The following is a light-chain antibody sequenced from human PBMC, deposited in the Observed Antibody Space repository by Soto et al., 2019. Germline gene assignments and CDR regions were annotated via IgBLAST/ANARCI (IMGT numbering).Light chain of an antibody. J-gene: IGLJ1*01. V-gene: IGLV3-1*01. CDR2: QDS. Sequence: SYELTQPPSVSVSPGQTATITCSGDKLGEKYACWYQQKAGQSPVLVIYQDSKRPSGIPERFSGSNSGNTATLTISGTQAMDEADYYCQAWDSSTEVFGTGTKLTVL. CDR1: KLGEKY. CDR3: QAWDSSTEV.